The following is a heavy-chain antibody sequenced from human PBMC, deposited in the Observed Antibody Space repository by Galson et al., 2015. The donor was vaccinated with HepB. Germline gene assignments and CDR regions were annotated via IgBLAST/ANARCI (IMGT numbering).Heavy chain of an antibody. CDR2: IYPADSET. D-gene: IGHD2/OR15-2a*01. V-gene: IGHV5-51*01. CDR1: GYRFTNYW. CDR3: ARHGGNSNFYLWDAFDL. J-gene: IGHJ3*01. Sequence: QSGAEVKKPGESLKISCKGSGYRFTNYWIGWVRQMPGKGLEWMGMIYPADSETNYSPSFQGQVTISADKSTRTAYLQWSSLKASDTAMYYCARHGGNSNFYLWDAFDLWGQGTMVTVSS.